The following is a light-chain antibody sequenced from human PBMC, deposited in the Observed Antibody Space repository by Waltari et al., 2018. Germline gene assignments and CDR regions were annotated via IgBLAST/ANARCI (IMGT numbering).Light chain of an antibody. CDR3: QQYFSSPYT. CDR1: RSVLDNSNNKNY. V-gene: IGKV4-1*01. Sequence: DIVMTQTPDSLAGSLGERASINCKYSRSVLDNSNNKNYLAWYQQIPGQPPKLLIDWASTRESGVPDRFSGSGSGTDFTLTISALQAEDVALYYCQQYFSSPYTFGQGTKLEIK. J-gene: IGKJ2*01. CDR2: WAS.